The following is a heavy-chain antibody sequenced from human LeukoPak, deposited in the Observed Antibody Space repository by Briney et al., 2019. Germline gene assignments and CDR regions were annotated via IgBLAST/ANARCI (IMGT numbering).Heavy chain of an antibody. CDR1: GGSISSYY. CDR2: INHSGGT. Sequence: SETLSLTCTVSGGSISSYYWTWIRQPPGKGLEWIGEINHSGGTNYNPSLKSRVTISVDTSRNQFSLKLNSVTNADTAVYYCARGIVLTLYATFDYWGQGTLVTVSS. CDR3: ARGIVLTLYATFDY. D-gene: IGHD2-8*01. J-gene: IGHJ4*02. V-gene: IGHV4-34*01.